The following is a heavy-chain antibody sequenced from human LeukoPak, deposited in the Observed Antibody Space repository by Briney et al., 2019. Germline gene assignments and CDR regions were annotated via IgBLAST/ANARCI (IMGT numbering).Heavy chain of an antibody. D-gene: IGHD3-3*01. CDR2: ISGSGGST. CDR1: GFTFSSYA. Sequence: GGSLRLSCAASGFTFSSYAMSWVRQAPGKALEWVSAISGSGGSTYYADSVKGRFTISRDNSKNTLYLQMNSLRAEDTAVYYCAKDQRITIFGVASYWGQGTLVTVSS. J-gene: IGHJ4*02. V-gene: IGHV3-23*01. CDR3: AKDQRITIFGVASY.